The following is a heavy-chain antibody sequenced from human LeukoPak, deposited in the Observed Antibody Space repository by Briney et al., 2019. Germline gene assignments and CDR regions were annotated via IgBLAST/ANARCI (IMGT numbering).Heavy chain of an antibody. CDR2: INHSGST. J-gene: IGHJ4*02. CDR3: ASSFKWLLSPHFDY. V-gene: IGHV4-34*01. D-gene: IGHD5-24*01. CDR1: GGSFSGYY. Sequence: SETLSLTCAVYGGSFSGYYWSWNRQPPGKGLEWIGEINHSGSTNYNPSLKSRVTISVDTSKNQFSLKLSSVTAADTAVYYCASSFKWLLSPHFDYWGQGTLATVSS.